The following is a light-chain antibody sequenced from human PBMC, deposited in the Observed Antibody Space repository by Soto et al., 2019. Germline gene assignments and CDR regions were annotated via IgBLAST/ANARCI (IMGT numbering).Light chain of an antibody. CDR2: EVS. CDR3: CSYAGSNNFYV. V-gene: IGLV2-8*01. Sequence: QSALTQPPSAAGSPGQSVTISCTGTSSDVGGHNYVSWYQQHPGKAPKLMLYEVSKRPSGVPDRFSGSKSGNTASLTVSALQAEDEADYYCCSYAGSNNFYVFGTGTKVTVL. CDR1: SSDVGGHNY. J-gene: IGLJ1*01.